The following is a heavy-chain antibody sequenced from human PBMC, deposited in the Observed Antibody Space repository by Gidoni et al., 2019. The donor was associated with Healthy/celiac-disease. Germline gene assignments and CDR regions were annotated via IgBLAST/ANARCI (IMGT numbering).Heavy chain of an antibody. D-gene: IGHD1-1*01. CDR2: INPNSGGT. V-gene: IGHV1-2*04. Sequence: AEVNKPRAPVKVSCKASGYTLTGYHMHWVRQAPGHGLEWMGWINPNSGGTNYAQKFKGLVTMTRDTSISTAYVELSRLRSDDTAVYYWASLGTGDAFDNWGQGTMVTVSS. CDR1: GYTLTGYH. CDR3: ASLGTGDAFDN. J-gene: IGHJ3*02.